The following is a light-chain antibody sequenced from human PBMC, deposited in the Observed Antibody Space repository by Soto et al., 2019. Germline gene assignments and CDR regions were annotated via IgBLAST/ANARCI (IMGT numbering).Light chain of an antibody. J-gene: IGKJ1*01. V-gene: IGKV3-15*01. CDR1: LTMNNN. Sequence: EIVMTQSPDTLSVSPGESVTLSCRASLTMNNNIAWYQHNPGQAPRLLIFGASSRATGVPGRFSGSGFGTEVTLSISSLQSEDFAVYSCQQYNARPPWTFGQGTTVEMK. CDR2: GAS. CDR3: QQYNARPPWT.